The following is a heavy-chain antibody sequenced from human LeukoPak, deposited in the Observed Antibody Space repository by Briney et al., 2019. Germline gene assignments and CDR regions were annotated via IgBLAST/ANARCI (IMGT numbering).Heavy chain of an antibody. D-gene: IGHD3-22*01. Sequence: PSETLSLTCAVSGYSIGGGYHWGWIRQPPGKGLEWIGSLYYSGSAYHNPSLKSRVTMSLDTSKNQFSLRLSSVTAADTAVYYCARNRLFDTIGYYYDFDYWGQGTLVTVSS. CDR2: LYYSGSA. J-gene: IGHJ4*02. V-gene: IGHV4-38-2*01. CDR1: GYSIGGGYH. CDR3: ARNRLFDTIGYYYDFDY.